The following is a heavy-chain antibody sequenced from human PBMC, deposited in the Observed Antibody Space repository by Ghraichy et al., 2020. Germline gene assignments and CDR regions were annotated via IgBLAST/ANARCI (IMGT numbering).Heavy chain of an antibody. CDR2: IYYSGST. Sequence: SETLSLTCTVSGGSISSYYWSWIRQPPGKGLEWIAYIYYSGSTTYNPSLKSRVTISVDTSKNQFSLKLSSVTAADTAVYFCATYTSSGNFDYWGQGTLVTVSS. D-gene: IGHD6-6*01. V-gene: IGHV4-59*01. J-gene: IGHJ4*02. CDR3: ATYTSSGNFDY. CDR1: GGSISSYY.